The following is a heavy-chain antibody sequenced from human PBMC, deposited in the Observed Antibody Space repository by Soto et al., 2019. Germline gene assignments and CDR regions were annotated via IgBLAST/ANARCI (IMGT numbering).Heavy chain of an antibody. CDR2: IIPIFGTA. Sequence: ASVKVSCKASGGTFSSYAISWVRQAPGQGLEWMGGIIPIFGTANYAQKFQGRVTITADKSTSTAYMELSSLRSEDTAVYYCARDPRLLGGRSSAFDIWGQGTMVTVSS. V-gene: IGHV1-69*06. CDR3: ARDPRLLGGRSSAFDI. J-gene: IGHJ3*02. D-gene: IGHD2-2*01. CDR1: GGTFSSYA.